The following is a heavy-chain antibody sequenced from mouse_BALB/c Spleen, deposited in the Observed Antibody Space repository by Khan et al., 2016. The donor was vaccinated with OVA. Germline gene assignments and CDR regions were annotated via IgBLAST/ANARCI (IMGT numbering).Heavy chain of an antibody. CDR3: VRIPIPPYHFDY. J-gene: IGHJ2*01. Sequence: QVQLQQSGAELARPGASVKMSCKASGYTFTNYTIHWVKQRPGQGLEWIGYINPSSGYTNYNQNYNDKATLTTDRSSSTAYMQLSWLTSDDSAVYYFVRIPIPPYHFDYWGQGTTLTVSS. CDR1: GYTFTNYT. CDR2: INPSSGYT. V-gene: IGHV1-4*01.